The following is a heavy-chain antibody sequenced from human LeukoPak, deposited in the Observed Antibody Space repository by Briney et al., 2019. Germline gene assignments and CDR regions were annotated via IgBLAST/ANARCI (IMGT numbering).Heavy chain of an antibody. J-gene: IGHJ4*02. V-gene: IGHV3-74*01. CDR1: GFTFSSYW. CDR3: ARVRGYYSAYYFDY. Sequence: PGGSLRLSCAASGFTFSSYWMHWVRQAPGKGLAWVSRINSDGSSTSYADSVKGRFTISRDNAKNTLYLQMNSLTAEDTAVYYCARVRGYYSAYYFDYWGQGTLVTVSS. CDR2: INSDGSST. D-gene: IGHD5-18*01.